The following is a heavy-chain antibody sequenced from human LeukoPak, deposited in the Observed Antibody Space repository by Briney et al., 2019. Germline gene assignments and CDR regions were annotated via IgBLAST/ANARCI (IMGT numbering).Heavy chain of an antibody. CDR3: AKIGMRFARDFDY. V-gene: IGHV3-30-3*01. Sequence: PGRSLRLSCAASGFTFSSYAMHWVRQAPGKGLEWVAVISYDGSNKYYADSVKGRFTISRDNSKNTLYLQMNSLRAEDTAVYYCAKIGMRFARDFDYWGQGTLVTVSS. D-gene: IGHD3-10*01. CDR2: ISYDGSNK. CDR1: GFTFSSYA. J-gene: IGHJ4*02.